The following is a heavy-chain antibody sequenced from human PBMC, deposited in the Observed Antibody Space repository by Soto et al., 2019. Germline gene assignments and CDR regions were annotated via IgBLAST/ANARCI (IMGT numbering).Heavy chain of an antibody. D-gene: IGHD6-19*01. CDR3: ASGHIAVAGPVDY. Sequence: SETLSLTCTVSGGSISSGDYYWSWIRQPPGKGLEWIGYIYYSGSTYYNPSLKSRVTISVDTSKNQFSLKLSSVTAADTAVYYCASGHIAVAGPVDYSGQGTLVTVSS. CDR1: GGSISSGDYY. V-gene: IGHV4-30-4*01. J-gene: IGHJ4*02. CDR2: IYYSGST.